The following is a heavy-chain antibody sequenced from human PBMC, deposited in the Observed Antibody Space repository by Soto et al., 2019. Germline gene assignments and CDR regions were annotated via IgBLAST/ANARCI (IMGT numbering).Heavy chain of an antibody. V-gene: IGHV3-23*01. Sequence: EEQLLESGGGLVQPGGSLRLSCTASGFTLTSYAINWVRQAPGTGLEWVSATTGGGGLTYYADSVKGRFSVPSDTPGNTLYLQMSNLRLEDTAVYYCARVERGSVARPTRLDPWGQGTLVTVSS. CDR3: ARVERGSVARPTRLDP. D-gene: IGHD3-10*01. J-gene: IGHJ5*02. CDR1: GFTLTSYA. CDR2: TTGGGGLT.